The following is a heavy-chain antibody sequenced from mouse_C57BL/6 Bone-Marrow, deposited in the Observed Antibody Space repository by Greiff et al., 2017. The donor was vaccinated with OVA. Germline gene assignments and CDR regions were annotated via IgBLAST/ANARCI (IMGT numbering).Heavy chain of an antibody. D-gene: IGHD4-1*01. V-gene: IGHV5-17*01. CDR1: GFTFSDYG. J-gene: IGHJ2*01. Sequence: EVNVVESGGGLVKPGGSLKLSCAASGFTFSDYGMHWVRQAPEKGLEWVAYISSGSSTIYYADTVKGRFTISRDNAKNTLFLQMTSLRSEDTAMYYCARQTNWALDYWGQGTTLTVSS. CDR2: ISSGSSTI. CDR3: ARQTNWALDY.